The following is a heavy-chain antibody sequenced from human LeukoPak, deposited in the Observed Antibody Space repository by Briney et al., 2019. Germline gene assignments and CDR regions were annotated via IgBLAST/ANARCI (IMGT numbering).Heavy chain of an antibody. CDR1: GGSISSSSYY. CDR3: ARGLRSGNSHGAAFDI. Sequence: PSETLSLTCTVSGGSISSSSYYWGWIRQPPGKGLEWIGSIYYSGSTYYNPSLKSRVTISVDTSKNQFSLKLSSVTAADTAVYYCARGLRSGNSHGAAFDIWGQGTMVTVSS. V-gene: IGHV4-39*01. CDR2: IYYSGST. D-gene: IGHD4-23*01. J-gene: IGHJ3*02.